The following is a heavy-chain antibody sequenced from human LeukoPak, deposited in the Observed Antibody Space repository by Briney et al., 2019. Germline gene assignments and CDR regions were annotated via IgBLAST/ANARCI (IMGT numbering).Heavy chain of an antibody. V-gene: IGHV4-4*07. CDR3: ARVGCSSTNCYGNYYMDV. CDR2: ICTSGST. CDR1: GGSISSYY. D-gene: IGHD2-2*01. Sequence: SETLSLTCAVSGGSISSYYWSWIRQPAGKGLEWIGRICTSGSTNYNPSLKSRVTMSVDTSKNQFSLKLTSVTDADTAVYYCARVGCSSTNCYGNYYMDVWGKGTTVTVS. J-gene: IGHJ6*03.